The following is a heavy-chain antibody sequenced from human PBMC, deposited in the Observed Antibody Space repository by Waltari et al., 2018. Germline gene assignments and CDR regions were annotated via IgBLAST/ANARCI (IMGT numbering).Heavy chain of an antibody. CDR3: ARDSGAWFGES. CDR2: IYYSGST. V-gene: IGHV4-61*01. Sequence: QVQLQESGPGLVKPSETLSLTCTVSGGSVSSGRYYWSWIRQPPGKGLEWIWYIYYSGSTNYNPSLKSRVTISVDTSKNQFSLKLSSVTAADTAVYYCARDSGAWFGESWGQGTLVTVSS. J-gene: IGHJ4*02. CDR1: GGSVSSGRYY. D-gene: IGHD3-10*01.